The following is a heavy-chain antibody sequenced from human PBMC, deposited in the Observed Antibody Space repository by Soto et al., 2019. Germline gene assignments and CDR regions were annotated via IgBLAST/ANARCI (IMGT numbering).Heavy chain of an antibody. CDR1: GFTFSSYA. V-gene: IGHV3-30-3*01. CDR2: ISYDGSNK. D-gene: IGHD1-20*01. Sequence: GGSLRLSCAASGFTFSSYAMHWVRQAPGKGLEWVAVISYDGSNKYYADSVKGRFTISRDNSKNTLYLQMNSLRAEDTAVYYCARDHNISPFDYWGQGTLVTVSS. CDR3: ARDHNISPFDY. J-gene: IGHJ4*02.